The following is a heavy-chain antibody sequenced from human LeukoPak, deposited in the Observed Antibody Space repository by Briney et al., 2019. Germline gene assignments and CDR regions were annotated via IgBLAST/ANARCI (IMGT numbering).Heavy chain of an antibody. Sequence: SVKVSCKASGGTFSSYAISWVRQAPGQGLEWMGGIIPIFGTANYAQKFQGRVTITADESTSTAYMELSSLGSEDTAVYYCARPEVDYVWGNFDYWGQGTLVTVSS. D-gene: IGHD3-16*01. CDR1: GGTFSSYA. CDR3: ARPEVDYVWGNFDY. V-gene: IGHV1-69*01. J-gene: IGHJ4*02. CDR2: IIPIFGTA.